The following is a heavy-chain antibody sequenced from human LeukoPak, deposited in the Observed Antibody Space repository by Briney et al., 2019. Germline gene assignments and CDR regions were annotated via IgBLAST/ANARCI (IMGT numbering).Heavy chain of an antibody. J-gene: IGHJ5*02. D-gene: IGHD6-13*01. Sequence: ASVKVSCKASGYTFTNYAMHWLRQAPGQRLEWMGWIHAGNGNTKYSQKFQGRVTITRDISASTAYMELSSLRSEDTAVYYCARDPVGAAAGNWFDPWGQGTLVTVSS. CDR3: ARDPVGAAAGNWFDP. CDR2: IHAGNGNT. CDR1: GYTFTNYA. V-gene: IGHV1-3*01.